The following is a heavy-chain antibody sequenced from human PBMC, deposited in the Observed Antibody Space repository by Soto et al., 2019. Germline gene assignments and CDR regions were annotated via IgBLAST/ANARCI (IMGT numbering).Heavy chain of an antibody. CDR3: ARHRPQGDGIKKEFDY. CDR1: GGSISSGDYY. Sequence: SETLSLTCTVSGGSISSGDYYWSWIRQPPGKGLEWIGYIYYSGSTYYNPSLKSRVTISVDTSKNQFSLQLTSVTAADTAVYYCARHRPQGDGIKKEFDYWGQGTLVTVSS. J-gene: IGHJ4*02. V-gene: IGHV4-30-4*01. CDR2: IYYSGST. D-gene: IGHD3-16*01.